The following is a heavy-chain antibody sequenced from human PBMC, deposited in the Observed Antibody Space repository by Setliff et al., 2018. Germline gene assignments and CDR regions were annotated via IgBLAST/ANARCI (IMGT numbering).Heavy chain of an antibody. CDR2: IYSSGST. D-gene: IGHD3-9*01. Sequence: KPSETLSLTCTVSGGSISSYYWSWIRQPPGKGLEWIGYIYSSGSTNYNPSLNSRVTMSLDTSKNQFSLKLFSVTAADTAVYYCAHSTTFDLHHDYWGQGALVTVSS. J-gene: IGHJ4*02. CDR1: GGSISSYY. V-gene: IGHV4-4*08. CDR3: AHSTTFDLHHDY.